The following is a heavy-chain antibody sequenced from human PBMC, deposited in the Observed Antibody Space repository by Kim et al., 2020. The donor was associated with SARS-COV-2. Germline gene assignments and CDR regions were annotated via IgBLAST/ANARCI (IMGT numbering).Heavy chain of an antibody. CDR3: ARDRGGDAFDI. D-gene: IGHD3-16*01. CDR2: T. V-gene: IGHV3-53*04. Sequence: TSDADSVKGRFTISRHNSKNTLYLQMNSLRAEDTAVYYCARDRGGDAFDIWGQGTMVTVSS. J-gene: IGHJ3*02.